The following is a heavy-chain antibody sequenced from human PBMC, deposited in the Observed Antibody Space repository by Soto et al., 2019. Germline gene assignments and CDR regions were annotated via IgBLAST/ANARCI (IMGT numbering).Heavy chain of an antibody. CDR1: GFTFSSYS. Sequence: GGSLRLSCAASGFTFSSYSMSWVRQAPGKGLEWVSGFRTGGDDGTTYYADSVKGRFTIPRDNSKNTLFLQMNSLRVEDTAIYYCAKKVNSGPGSQYFDYWGQGTLVTVSS. D-gene: IGHD3-10*01. CDR2: FRTGGDDGTT. CDR3: AKKVNSGPGSQYFDY. V-gene: IGHV3-23*01. J-gene: IGHJ4*02.